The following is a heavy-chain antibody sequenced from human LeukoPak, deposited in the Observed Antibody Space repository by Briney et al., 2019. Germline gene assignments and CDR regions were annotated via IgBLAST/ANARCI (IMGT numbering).Heavy chain of an antibody. Sequence: AGGSLRLSCAASGFTFSSYAMHWVRQAPGKGLEWVAVISYDGSNKYYADSVKGRFTISRDNSKNTLYLQMNSLRAEDTAVYYCARDPPHYYDIRGGPNWFDPWGQGTLVTVSS. CDR1: GFTFSSYA. J-gene: IGHJ5*02. D-gene: IGHD3-22*01. CDR2: ISYDGSNK. CDR3: ARDPPHYYDIRGGPNWFDP. V-gene: IGHV3-30*04.